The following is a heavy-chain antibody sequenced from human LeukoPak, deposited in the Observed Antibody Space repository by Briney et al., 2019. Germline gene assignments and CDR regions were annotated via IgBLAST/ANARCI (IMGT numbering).Heavy chain of an antibody. Sequence: SETLSLTCTVSGGSISSSSYYWGWIRQPPGKGLEWIGSIYYSGSTYYNSSLKSRVTISVDTSKNQFSLKLSSVTAADTAVYYCASLPPPAAKLDYWGQGTLVTVSS. D-gene: IGHD2-2*01. CDR1: GGSISSSSYY. V-gene: IGHV4-39*01. CDR3: ASLPPPAAKLDY. CDR2: IYYSGST. J-gene: IGHJ4*02.